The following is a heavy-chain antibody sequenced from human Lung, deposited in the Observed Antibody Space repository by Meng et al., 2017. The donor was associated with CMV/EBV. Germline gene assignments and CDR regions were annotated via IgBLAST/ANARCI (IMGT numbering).Heavy chain of an antibody. CDR1: GGSVISGSYY. V-gene: IGHV4-61*01. J-gene: IGHJ4*02. D-gene: IGHD6-6*01. CDR3: AAGPPSSSSSFFDY. CDR2: IYYSGST. Sequence: SETLSLTCTVSGGSVISGSYYWSWIRQPPGKGLEWIGYIYYSGSTNYNPSLKSRVTMSIDTSKNQFSLKLSSVTPADTAVYYCAAGPPSSSSSFFDYWGQGTLVTSPQ.